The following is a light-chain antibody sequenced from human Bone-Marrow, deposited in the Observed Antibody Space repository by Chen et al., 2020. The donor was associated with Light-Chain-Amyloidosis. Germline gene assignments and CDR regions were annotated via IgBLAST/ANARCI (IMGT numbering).Light chain of an antibody. CDR2: DDS. CDR1: NIGSTS. J-gene: IGLJ3*02. Sequence: SYVLTQPSSVSVAPGQTATIACGGNNIGSTSVHWYQQTPGQAPLLVVYDDSDRPSGIPERLSGSNSGNTAHLTISRVEAGDEADYYCQVWDRSSDRPVFGGVTKLTVL. CDR3: QVWDRSSDRPV. V-gene: IGLV3-21*02.